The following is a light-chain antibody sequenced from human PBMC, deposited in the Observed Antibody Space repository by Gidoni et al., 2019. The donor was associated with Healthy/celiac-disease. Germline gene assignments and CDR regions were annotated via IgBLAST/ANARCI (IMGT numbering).Light chain of an antibody. V-gene: IGKV3-20*01. J-gene: IGKJ2*01. Sequence: EIVLTQSPGTLSLSPGERATLSCRASQSVSSSYLARYQQKPGQAPRLLIYCASSRATGIPDRFSGSGSGTDFTLTISRLEPEDFAVYYCQQYGSSPYTFGQGTKLEIK. CDR1: QSVSSSY. CDR3: QQYGSSPYT. CDR2: CAS.